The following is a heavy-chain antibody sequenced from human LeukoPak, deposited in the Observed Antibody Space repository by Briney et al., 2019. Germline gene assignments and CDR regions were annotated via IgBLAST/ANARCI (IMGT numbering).Heavy chain of an antibody. Sequence: GGSLRLSCATSGFNFHRYTIHWVRQAPGKGLEWVSLAGWAGGTTYYSDSVRGRFTISRDSGRNSVYLQMNSLTTDDTAFYFCAKELDTMFFDYWGQGALVTVSS. CDR1: GFNFHRYT. V-gene: IGHV3-43*01. CDR2: AGWAGGTT. J-gene: IGHJ4*02. D-gene: IGHD3-10*02. CDR3: AKELDTMFFDY.